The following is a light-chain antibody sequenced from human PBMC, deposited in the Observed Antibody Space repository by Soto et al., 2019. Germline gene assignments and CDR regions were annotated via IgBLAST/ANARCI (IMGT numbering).Light chain of an antibody. J-gene: IGLJ1*01. CDR2: DVS. V-gene: IGLV2-14*01. CDR1: SSDVGGYNY. Sequence: QSVLTQPRSVSGSPGQSVTISCTGTSSDVGGYNYVSWYQQYSGKAPKVMIYDVSNRPSGISSRFSGSKSGNTASLTISGLQAEDEADYYCSSSRGSSTPVCVFGSGTKVTVL. CDR3: SSSRGSSTPVCV.